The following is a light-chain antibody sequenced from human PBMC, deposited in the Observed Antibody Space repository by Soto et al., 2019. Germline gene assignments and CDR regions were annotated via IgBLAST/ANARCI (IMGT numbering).Light chain of an antibody. V-gene: IGKV1-27*01. Sequence: DIQMTQSPSSLSASVGDRVTITCRASQGISNYLAWYQQIPGKVPKLLISAASTLQSGVPSRFSGSGSGTDFTLTISSLHPEDDATYYCQKYTNVPAFGGGTKVEIK. CDR3: QKYTNVPA. J-gene: IGKJ4*01. CDR1: QGISNY. CDR2: AAS.